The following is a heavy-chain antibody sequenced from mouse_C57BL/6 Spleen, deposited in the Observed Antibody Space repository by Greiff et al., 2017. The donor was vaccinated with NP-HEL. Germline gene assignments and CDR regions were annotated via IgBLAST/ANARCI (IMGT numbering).Heavy chain of an antibody. CDR1: GYTFSSYW. V-gene: IGHV1-80*01. CDR3: ARAYYSTPGAMDY. J-gene: IGHJ4*01. CDR2: IYPGDGDT. D-gene: IGHD2-5*01. Sequence: QVQLQQSGAELVKPGASVKISCKASGYTFSSYWMNWVKQRPGKGLEWIGQIYPGDGDTNYNGKFKVKATLTADKSSSTAYMQLSSLTSEDSAVYFCARAYYSTPGAMDYWGQGTSVTVSS.